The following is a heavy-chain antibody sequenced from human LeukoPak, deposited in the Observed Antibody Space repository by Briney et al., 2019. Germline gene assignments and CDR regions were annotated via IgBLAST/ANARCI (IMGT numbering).Heavy chain of an antibody. D-gene: IGHD4-17*01. V-gene: IGHV4-59*01. J-gene: IGHJ4*02. CDR3: ARAYGDLYFVS. CDR1: GGXISSYY. Sequence: SETLSLTCNVSGGXISSYYWSWVRQPPGKGLEWLGYIYYSGSTNYNPSLKSRVTISVDTSKNQFSLKLSSVTAADTAVYYCARAYGDLYFVSWGQGILVTVSS. CDR2: IYYSGST.